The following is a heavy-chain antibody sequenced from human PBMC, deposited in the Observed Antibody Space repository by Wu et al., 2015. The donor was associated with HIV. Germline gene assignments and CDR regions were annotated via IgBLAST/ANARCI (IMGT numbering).Heavy chain of an antibody. D-gene: IGHD1-26*01. Sequence: QVQLVQSGAEVKKPGASVKVSCKTSGNTFSNYYMQWVRQAPGKGLEWMAMINPIGTSTKYAQKFQGRLTVTRDTSTGVVYMELNSLRSEDTAVYYCTKTSALIRGAWDWFDDLGPGNDWSASPQ. J-gene: IGHJ5*02. CDR1: GNTFSNYY. V-gene: IGHV1-46*01. CDR2: INPIGTST. CDR3: TKTSALIRGAWDWFDD.